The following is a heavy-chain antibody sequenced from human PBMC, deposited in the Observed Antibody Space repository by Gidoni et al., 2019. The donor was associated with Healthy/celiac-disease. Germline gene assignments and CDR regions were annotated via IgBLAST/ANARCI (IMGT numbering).Heavy chain of an antibody. D-gene: IGHD3-10*01. CDR3: ARVKPERFTMVRGVKTFNY. CDR1: GGSFSGYY. J-gene: IGHJ4*02. CDR2: INNSGIT. V-gene: IGHV4-34*01. Sequence: QVQLQQWGAGLLKPSETLSLTCAVYGGSFSGYYWSWIRQPPGKGLEWIGEINNSGITNYNPSLKSRVTISVDTSKNQFSLKLSAVTAADTAGYYCARVKPERFTMVRGVKTFNYWGQGTLVTVSS.